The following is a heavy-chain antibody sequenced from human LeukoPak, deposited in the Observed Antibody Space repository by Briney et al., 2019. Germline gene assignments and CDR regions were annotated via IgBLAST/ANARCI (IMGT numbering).Heavy chain of an antibody. CDR2: ISSSSSYI. Sequence: PGGSLRLSCAASGFTFSSYSMNWVRQAPGKGPEWVSSISSSSSYIYYADSVKGRFTISRDNAKNSLYLQMNSLRAEDTAVYYCARECYDSSGYYYTFDYWGRGTLVTVSS. J-gene: IGHJ4*02. D-gene: IGHD3-22*01. CDR3: ARECYDSSGYYYTFDY. V-gene: IGHV3-21*01. CDR1: GFTFSSYS.